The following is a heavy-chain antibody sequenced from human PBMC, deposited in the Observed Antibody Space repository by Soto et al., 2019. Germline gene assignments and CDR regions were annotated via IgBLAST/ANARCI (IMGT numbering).Heavy chain of an antibody. J-gene: IGHJ4*02. D-gene: IGHD6-19*01. CDR2: IYSGGST. CDR1: GFTVSSNY. CDR3: ARVGGSGWYGGTLPTYYFDY. V-gene: IGHV3-66*01. Sequence: GSLRLSCAASGFTVSSNYMSWVRQAPGKGLEWVSVIYSGGSTYYADSVKGRFTISRDNSKNTLYLQMNSLRAEDTAVYYCARVGGSGWYGGTLPTYYFDYWGQGTLVTVSS.